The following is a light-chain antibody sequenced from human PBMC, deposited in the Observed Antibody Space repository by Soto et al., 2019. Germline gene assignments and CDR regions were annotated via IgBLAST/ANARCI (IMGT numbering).Light chain of an antibody. CDR1: SSYDDGYNY. CDR3: SSFTSSSTYV. V-gene: IGLV2-14*01. CDR2: DVS. Sequence: QSALTQPASVSGSPGQSITISCTVNSSYDDGYNYVSWYQQHPGKAPKLMMYDVSNRPSGVSNRFSGSKSGNTASLTFSGLQAEDEADYYCSSFTSSSTYVFGSGTQVTVL. J-gene: IGLJ1*01.